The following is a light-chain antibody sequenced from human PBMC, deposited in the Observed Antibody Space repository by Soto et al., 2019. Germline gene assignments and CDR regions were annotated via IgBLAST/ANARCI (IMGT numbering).Light chain of an antibody. CDR1: SGDVGVYKF. Sequence: ALTQPASVSGSPGQSITISCTGTSGDVGVYKFVSWYQQHPGKAPKLIIYEVSNRPSGVSSRFSGSMSGNTASLTISGLQAEDEADYYCGSYTGTIYVFGTGTKVTVL. J-gene: IGLJ1*01. CDR3: GSYTGTIYV. V-gene: IGLV2-14*01. CDR2: EVS.